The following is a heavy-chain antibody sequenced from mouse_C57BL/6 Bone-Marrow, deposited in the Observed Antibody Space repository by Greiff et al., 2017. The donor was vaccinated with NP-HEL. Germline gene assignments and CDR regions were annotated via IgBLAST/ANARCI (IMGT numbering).Heavy chain of an antibody. CDR1: GFTFSSYG. V-gene: IGHV5-6*01. CDR2: ISSGGSYT. CDR3: ARRGDYYDYDCWFAY. Sequence: EVQRVESGGDLVKPGGSLKLSCAASGFTFSSYGMSWVRQTPDKRLEWVATISSGGSYTYYPDSVKGRFTISRDNAKNTLYLQMSSLKSEDTAMYYCARRGDYYDYDCWFAYWGQGTLVTVSA. D-gene: IGHD2-4*01. J-gene: IGHJ3*01.